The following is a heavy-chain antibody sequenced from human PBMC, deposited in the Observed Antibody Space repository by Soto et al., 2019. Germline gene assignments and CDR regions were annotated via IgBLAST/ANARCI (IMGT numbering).Heavy chain of an antibody. D-gene: IGHD1-1*01. CDR3: VRDGTKTLRDWFDP. J-gene: IGHJ5*02. CDR2: IYATGTT. CDR1: GASISGFY. Sequence: QVQLQESGPGLVKPSETLSLTCTVSGASISGFYWSWIRKSAGKGREWIGGIYATGTTDYNPSLKSRVMMSVGTSKKQFSLKLRSVTAADTAVYYCVRDGTKTLRDWFDPWGQGISVTVSS. V-gene: IGHV4-4*07.